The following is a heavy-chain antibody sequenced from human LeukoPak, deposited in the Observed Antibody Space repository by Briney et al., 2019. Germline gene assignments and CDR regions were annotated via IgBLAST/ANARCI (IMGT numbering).Heavy chain of an antibody. CDR3: ARARQSYCGGDSYRGDWLDP. CDR2: ISSGSSTM. Sequence: GGSLRLSCAASGFTFSSYSMNWVRQAPGKGLQWVSYISSGSSTMYYADSVKGRFTMSRDNAKNSLYLQMNSLRAEDTAVYYCARARQSYCGGDSYRGDWLDPWGQGTLVTVSS. D-gene: IGHD2-21*02. CDR1: GFTFSSYS. J-gene: IGHJ5*02. V-gene: IGHV3-48*04.